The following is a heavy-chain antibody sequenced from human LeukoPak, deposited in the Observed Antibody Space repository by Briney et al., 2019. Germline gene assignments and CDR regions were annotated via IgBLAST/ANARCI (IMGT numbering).Heavy chain of an antibody. CDR3: ARYIAAAGTSNKNIDY. CDR2: TNPNSGGT. Sequence: ASVKVSCKASGYTFTGYYMHWVRQAPGQVLEWMGWTNPNSGGTNYAQKFQGRVTMTRDTSISTAYMELSRLRSDDTAVYYCARYIAAAGTSNKNIDYWGQGTLVTVSS. D-gene: IGHD6-13*01. J-gene: IGHJ4*02. CDR1: GYTFTGYY. V-gene: IGHV1-2*02.